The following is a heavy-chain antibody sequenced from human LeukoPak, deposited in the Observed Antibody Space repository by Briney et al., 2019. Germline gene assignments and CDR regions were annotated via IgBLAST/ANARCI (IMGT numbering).Heavy chain of an antibody. J-gene: IGHJ5*02. V-gene: IGHV5-10-1*01. CDR3: ARRGCISTSCYDP. CDR1: GYSFTSNW. CDR2: IDPSDSYT. D-gene: IGHD2-2*01. Sequence: GESLKISCKGSGYSFTSNWISWVRQLPGKGLEWMGKIDPSDSYTKYSPSFQGHVTLSADKSISTAYLQWSSLTASDTAIYHCARRGCISTSCYDPWGQGTLVTVSS.